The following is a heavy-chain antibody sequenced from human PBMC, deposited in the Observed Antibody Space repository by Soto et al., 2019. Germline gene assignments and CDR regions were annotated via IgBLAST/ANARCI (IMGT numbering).Heavy chain of an antibody. Sequence: SETLSLTCTVSGGSISSYYWSWIRQPPEKGLEWIGYIYYSGSTNYNPSLKSRVTISVDTSKNQFSLKLSSVTAADTAVYYCARAERLYYYDSSGWFDPWGQGTLVTVSS. CDR2: IYYSGST. CDR3: ARAERLYYYDSSGWFDP. V-gene: IGHV4-59*01. J-gene: IGHJ5*02. CDR1: GGSISSYY. D-gene: IGHD3-22*01.